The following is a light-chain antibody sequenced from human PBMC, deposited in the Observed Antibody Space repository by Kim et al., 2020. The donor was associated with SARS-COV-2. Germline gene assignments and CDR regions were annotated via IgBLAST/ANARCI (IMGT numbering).Light chain of an antibody. J-gene: IGLJ2*01. CDR3: CSYAGSYTLV. CDR2: DVS. Sequence: QSVTISCTGTRSDVGGYNYVSWYQQHPGKAPKLMIYDVSKRPSGVPDRFSGSKSGNTASLTISGLQAEDEADYYCCSYAGSYTLVFGGGTQLTVL. CDR1: RSDVGGYNY. V-gene: IGLV2-11*01.